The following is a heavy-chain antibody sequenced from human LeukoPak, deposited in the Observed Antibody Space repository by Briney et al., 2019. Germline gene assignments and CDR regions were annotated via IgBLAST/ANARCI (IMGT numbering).Heavy chain of an antibody. D-gene: IGHD5-18*01. CDR3: ANYYSYGPPGH. CDR2: ISGSGGST. Sequence: GGSLRLSCAASGFTFSSYGMHRVRQAPGKGLEWVSAISGSGGSTYYADSVKGRFTISRDNSKNTLYLQMNSLRAEDTAVYYCANYYSYGPPGHWGQGTLVTVSS. CDR1: GFTFSSYG. J-gene: IGHJ4*02. V-gene: IGHV3-23*01.